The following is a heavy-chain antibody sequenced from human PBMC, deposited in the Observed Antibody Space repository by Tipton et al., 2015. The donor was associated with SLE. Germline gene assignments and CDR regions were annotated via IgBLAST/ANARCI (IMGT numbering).Heavy chain of an antibody. Sequence: TLSLTCAVYGGSFSGYYWSWIRQPPGKGLEWIGEINHSGSTNYNPSLKSRVTISVDTSKNHFSLKLSSVTAADTAVYYCAGAAPGVQGVINAFDIWGQGTIVTVSS. J-gene: IGHJ3*02. CDR1: GGSFSGYY. V-gene: IGHV4-34*01. CDR2: INHSGST. D-gene: IGHD3-10*01. CDR3: AGAAPGVQGVINAFDI.